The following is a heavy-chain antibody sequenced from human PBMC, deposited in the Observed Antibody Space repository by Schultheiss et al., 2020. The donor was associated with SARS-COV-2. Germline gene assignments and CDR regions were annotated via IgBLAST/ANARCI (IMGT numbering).Heavy chain of an antibody. D-gene: IGHD3-10*01. CDR2: ISWNSGSI. CDR1: GFTFSSYA. V-gene: IGHV3-9*01. Sequence: GGSLRLSCAASGFTFSSYAMSWVRQAPGKGLEWVSGISWNSGSIGYADSVKGRFTISRDNAKNSLYLQMNSLRAEDTALYYCARDAYYYGSGSSGGMDVWGQGTTVTVSS. CDR3: ARDAYYYGSGSSGGMDV. J-gene: IGHJ6*02.